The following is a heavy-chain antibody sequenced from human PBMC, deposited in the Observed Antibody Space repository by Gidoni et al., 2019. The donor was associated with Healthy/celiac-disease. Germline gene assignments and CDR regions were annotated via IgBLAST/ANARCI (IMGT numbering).Heavy chain of an antibody. D-gene: IGHD5-12*01. V-gene: IGHV3-53*01. CDR1: GFTVSGNY. Sequence: EVQLVESGGGLIQPGGSLRLSCAASGFTVSGNYMSWVRQAPGKGLEWVSVIYSGGSTYYADSVKGRFTISRDNSKNTLYLQMNSLRAEDTAVYYCARVYRFEEMATGGLDYWGQGTLVTVSS. CDR2: IYSGGST. CDR3: ARVYRFEEMATGGLDY. J-gene: IGHJ4*02.